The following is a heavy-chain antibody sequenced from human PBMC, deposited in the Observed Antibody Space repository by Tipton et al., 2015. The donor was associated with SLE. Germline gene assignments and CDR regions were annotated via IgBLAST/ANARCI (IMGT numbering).Heavy chain of an antibody. V-gene: IGHV3-74*03. CDR3: ARDGRTAVTQRALDV. Sequence: SLRLSCVASGFTFTTYWMHWVRQVPGKGMVWVSGIKNDGSEMTYADSVKGRFTISRDNAKNTVYLQLSGLRVDDTAIYYCARDGRTAVTQRALDVWGQGTVVTVSS. CDR1: GFTFTTYW. CDR2: IKNDGSEM. D-gene: IGHD4-17*01. J-gene: IGHJ3*01.